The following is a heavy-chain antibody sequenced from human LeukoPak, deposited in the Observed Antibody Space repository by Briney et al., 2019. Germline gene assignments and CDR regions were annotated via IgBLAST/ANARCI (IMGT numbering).Heavy chain of an antibody. CDR3: ARAYYDILTGSTPLDY. D-gene: IGHD3-9*01. V-gene: IGHV3-23*01. CDR1: GFTFSSYG. CDR2: ISSIGGIT. Sequence: GGSLRLSCAASGFTFSSYGLSWVRQAPGKGLEWVSAISSIGGITYYADSVKGRFTISRDNSKNPLYLQMNSLRAEDTAVYYCARAYYDILTGSTPLDYWGQGTLVTVSS. J-gene: IGHJ4*02.